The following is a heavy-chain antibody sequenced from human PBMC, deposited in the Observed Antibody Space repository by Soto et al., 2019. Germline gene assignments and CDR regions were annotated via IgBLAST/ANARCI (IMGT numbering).Heavy chain of an antibody. CDR1: GFTFSSYA. D-gene: IGHD6-6*01. Sequence: PGGSLRLSCAASGFTFSSYAMHWVRQAPGKGLEWVAVISYDGSNKYYADSVKGRFTISRDNSKNTLYLQMNSLRAEDTAVYYCAIDTEYSSSYYYYGMDVWGQGTTVTVSS. J-gene: IGHJ6*02. CDR2: ISYDGSNK. CDR3: AIDTEYSSSYYYYGMDV. V-gene: IGHV3-30-3*01.